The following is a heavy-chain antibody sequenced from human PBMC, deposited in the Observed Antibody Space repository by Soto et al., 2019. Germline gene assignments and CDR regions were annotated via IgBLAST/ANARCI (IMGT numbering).Heavy chain of an antibody. Sequence: ASLKVCCKASRYTFTSCYIHWVRQAPEQGLELMGIINPSGGSTSYAQKFQGRVTMTRDTSTSTVYMELSSLRSEDTAVYYSARYPSSSSGNYYYCGIDVWGQGTTVTV. CDR3: ARYPSSSSGNYYYCGIDV. D-gene: IGHD6-6*01. V-gene: IGHV1-46*01. J-gene: IGHJ6*02. CDR2: INPSGGST. CDR1: RYTFTSCY.